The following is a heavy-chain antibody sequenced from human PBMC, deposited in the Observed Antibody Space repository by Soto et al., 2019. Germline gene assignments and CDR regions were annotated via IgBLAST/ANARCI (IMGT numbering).Heavy chain of an antibody. CDR2: ISGSGTTI. D-gene: IGHD2-2*01. CDR3: ARVGYCSTTSCFFGY. CDR1: EFTSDYY. Sequence: PGGSLRLSCVASEFTSDYYMSWIRQAPGKGLEWVSHISGSGTTIYYADSVKGRFTISRDNAKNSLYLQMNSLRAEDTAVYYCARVGYCSTTSCFFGYWGQGTLVTVSS. J-gene: IGHJ4*02. V-gene: IGHV3-11*01.